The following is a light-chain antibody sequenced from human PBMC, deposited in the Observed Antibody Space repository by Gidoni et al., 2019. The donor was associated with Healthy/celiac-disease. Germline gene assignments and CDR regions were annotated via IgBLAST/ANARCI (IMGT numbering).Light chain of an antibody. CDR1: QSISSY. J-gene: IGKJ4*01. Sequence: IQLTHSPSSLSASVGDRVTITCRASQSISSYLNWYQQKPGKAPKLLIYAASSLQSGVPSRFSGSGSGTDFTLTISSLQPEDFATYYCQQSYSTLYTFGGGTKVEIK. V-gene: IGKV1-39*01. CDR2: AAS. CDR3: QQSYSTLYT.